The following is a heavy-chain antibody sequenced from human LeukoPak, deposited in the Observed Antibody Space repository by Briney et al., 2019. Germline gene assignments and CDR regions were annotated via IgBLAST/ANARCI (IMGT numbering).Heavy chain of an antibody. CDR3: ARVNYAGGFDY. CDR2: VYSDGTT. V-gene: IGHV3-66*02. CDR1: GFSVSSDY. D-gene: IGHD1-7*01. Sequence: GWSLRLSCAASGFSVSSDYMSWVRQAPREGLEWVSIVYSDGTTYYADSMKGRFSVSRDISKNTMNVQMNGLRPEDTAVYYCARVNYAGGFDYWGQGTLVTVSS. J-gene: IGHJ4*02.